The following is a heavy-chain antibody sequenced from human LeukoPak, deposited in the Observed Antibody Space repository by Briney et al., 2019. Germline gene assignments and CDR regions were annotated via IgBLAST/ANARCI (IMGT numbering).Heavy chain of an antibody. CDR3: ARGSISWYLSPYYFDY. CDR2: INPNSGGT. J-gene: IGHJ4*02. D-gene: IGHD6-13*01. CDR1: GYTFTGYY. Sequence: ASVKVSCKASGYTFTGYYMDWVRQAPGQGLEWMGWINPNSGGTNYAQKFQGRVTMTRDTSISTAYIELSRLRSDDTAVYYCARGSISWYLSPYYFDYWGQGTLVTVSS. V-gene: IGHV1-2*02.